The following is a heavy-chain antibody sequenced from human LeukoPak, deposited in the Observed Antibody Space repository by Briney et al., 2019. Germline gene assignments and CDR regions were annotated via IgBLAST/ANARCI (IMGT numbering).Heavy chain of an antibody. J-gene: IGHJ4*02. Sequence: PSETLSLTCTVSGGSISSSSYYWGWIRQPPGKGLEWIGSIYYSASTYYNPSLKSRVTISVDTSKNQFSLKLSSVTAADTAVYYCATVLDILTGYNWGQGTLVTVSS. CDR3: ATVLDILTGYN. CDR1: GGSISSSSYY. CDR2: IYYSAST. D-gene: IGHD3-9*01. V-gene: IGHV4-39*01.